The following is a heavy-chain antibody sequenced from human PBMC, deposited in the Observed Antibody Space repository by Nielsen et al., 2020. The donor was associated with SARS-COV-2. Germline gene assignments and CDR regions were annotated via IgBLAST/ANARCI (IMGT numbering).Heavy chain of an antibody. Sequence: ASVKVSCKASGYTFTSYYVHWERQAPGQGLEWMGIINPSGGSTSYAQKFQGRVTMTRDTSTSTVYMELSSLRSEDTAVYYCARERHRLVDYWGQGTLVTVSS. CDR2: INPSGGST. CDR3: ARERHRLVDY. D-gene: IGHD3-16*02. V-gene: IGHV1-46*01. CDR1: GYTFTSYY. J-gene: IGHJ4*02.